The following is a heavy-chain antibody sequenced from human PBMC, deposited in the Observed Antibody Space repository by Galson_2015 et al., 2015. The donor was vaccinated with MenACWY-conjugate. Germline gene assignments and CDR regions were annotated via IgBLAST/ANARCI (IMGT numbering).Heavy chain of an antibody. V-gene: IGHV3-33*05. CDR3: ARGGGVGATPDY. Sequence: SLRLSCAASGFTFNTYGMHWVRQAPGKGLEWVAFISYGGSHQYYPDSVKGRFTISRDNSKKRLYLQMNSLRVEETAIYFCARGGGVGATPDYWGQGTLVTVSS. D-gene: IGHD1-26*01. CDR1: GFTFNTYG. CDR2: ISYGGSHQ. J-gene: IGHJ4*02.